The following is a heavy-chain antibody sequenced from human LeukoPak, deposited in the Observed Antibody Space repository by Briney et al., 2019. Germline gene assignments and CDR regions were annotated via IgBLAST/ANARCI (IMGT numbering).Heavy chain of an antibody. Sequence: GESLKISCKGSGYSFTSYWIGWVRQLPGNGLEWMGIIYTGDSDTRYSPSFQGQVTISADKSISTAYLQWSSLKASDTAMYYCARRDQYYYGSGSYFEASWFDPWGQGTLVTVSS. V-gene: IGHV5-51*01. CDR3: ARRDQYYYGSGSYFEASWFDP. CDR2: IYTGDSDT. CDR1: GYSFTSYW. J-gene: IGHJ5*02. D-gene: IGHD3-10*01.